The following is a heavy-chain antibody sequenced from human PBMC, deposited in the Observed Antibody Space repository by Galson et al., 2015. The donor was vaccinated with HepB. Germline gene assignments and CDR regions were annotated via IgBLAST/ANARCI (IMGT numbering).Heavy chain of an antibody. D-gene: IGHD3-10*01. CDR1: GYTFTSYD. CDR3: ARVRFGESLDY. J-gene: IGHJ4*02. Sequence: SVKVSCKASGYTFTSYDINWVRQARGQGLEWLGWINPNSGGTNYAQKFQGRVTVTRDTSISTAYMELRRLRSDDTAMYYCARVRFGESLDYWGQGTLVTVSS. CDR2: INPNSGGT. V-gene: IGHV1-2*02.